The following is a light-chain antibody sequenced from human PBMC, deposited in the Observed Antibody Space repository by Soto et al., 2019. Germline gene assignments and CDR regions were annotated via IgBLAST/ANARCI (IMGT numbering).Light chain of an antibody. Sequence: QSVLTQPPSVSGAPGQRVTISCTGSSSNIGAGYDVHWYQQLPGTAPKLLIYDDSNRPSGVPDRISGSKSGTSASLAITGLQAEDEADYYCQSYDSSLSASVFGGGTKSPS. CDR3: QSYDSSLSASV. V-gene: IGLV1-40*01. J-gene: IGLJ2*01. CDR2: DDS. CDR1: SSNIGAGYD.